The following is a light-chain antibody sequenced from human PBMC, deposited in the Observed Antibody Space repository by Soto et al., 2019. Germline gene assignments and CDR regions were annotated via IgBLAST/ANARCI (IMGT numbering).Light chain of an antibody. V-gene: IGKV1-39*01. Sequence: DIQMTQSPSSLSASVGDRVTITCRASQSISRYLNWYQQKPGKAPNLLIYVASSLQSEVPSRFSGSGSGTDFTLTITSLQPEDFATYYCQQYDNWPPYTFGPGTQLEI. CDR3: QQYDNWPPYT. CDR2: VAS. CDR1: QSISRY. J-gene: IGKJ2*01.